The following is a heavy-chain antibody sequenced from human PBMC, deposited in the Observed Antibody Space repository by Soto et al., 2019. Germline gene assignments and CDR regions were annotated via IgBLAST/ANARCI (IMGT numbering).Heavy chain of an antibody. V-gene: IGHV3-23*01. J-gene: IGHJ4*02. Sequence: EVQLLDSGGGLVQPGGSLRLSCAASGFTFSNYAMTWVRQGPGKGLEWVSGISGSGGRSYYADSVKGRFTISRDNSKSTFYLQMNSLRAEDRAVYYCAKAFFVWSSEQPYYFDYWGQGTLVTVSS. D-gene: IGHD3-16*01. CDR2: ISGSGGRS. CDR3: AKAFFVWSSEQPYYFDY. CDR1: GFTFSNYA.